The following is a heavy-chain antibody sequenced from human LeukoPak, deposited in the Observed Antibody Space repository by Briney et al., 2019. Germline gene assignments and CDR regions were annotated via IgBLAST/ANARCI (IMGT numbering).Heavy chain of an antibody. CDR1: GFTFSSYE. CDR2: ISSSGSTI. V-gene: IGHV3-48*03. CDR3: TRVGRSYYGNFDY. J-gene: IGHJ4*02. D-gene: IGHD3-10*01. Sequence: PGGSLRLSCAASGFTFSSYEMNWVRQAPGKGLEWVSYISSSGSTIYYADSVKGRFTISRDNAKNTLYLQMNSLRVEDTAVYYCTRVGRSYYGNFDYWGQGTLVTVSS.